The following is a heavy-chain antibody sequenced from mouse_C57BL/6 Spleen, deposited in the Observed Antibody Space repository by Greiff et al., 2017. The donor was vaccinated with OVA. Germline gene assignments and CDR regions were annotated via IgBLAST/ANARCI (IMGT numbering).Heavy chain of an antibody. V-gene: IGHV1-52*01. J-gene: IGHJ4*01. D-gene: IGHD3-2*02. CDR2: IDPSDSET. CDR1: GYTFTSYW. Sequence: QVQLKQPGAELVRPGSSVKLSCKASGYTFTSYWMHWVKQRPIQGLEWIGNIDPSDSETHYNQKFKDKATLTVDKSSSTAYMQLSSLTSEDSAVYYCARGAQATWGYAMDYWGQGTSVTVSS. CDR3: ARGAQATWGYAMDY.